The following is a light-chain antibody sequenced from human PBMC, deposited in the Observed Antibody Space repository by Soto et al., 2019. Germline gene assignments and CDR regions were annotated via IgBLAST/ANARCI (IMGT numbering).Light chain of an antibody. CDR3: QQYYSILLT. J-gene: IGKJ1*01. V-gene: IGKV4-1*01. CDR2: WAS. Sequence: DIVMTQSPDSLAVSLGERATINCKSSQSVLYSSDNKNYLAWYQQKSGQPPKLLIYWASTRESGVPDRFSGSGSGTDFTLTISSLQAEDVAVYYCQQYYSILLTFGQGTKVEIK. CDR1: QSVLYSSDNKNY.